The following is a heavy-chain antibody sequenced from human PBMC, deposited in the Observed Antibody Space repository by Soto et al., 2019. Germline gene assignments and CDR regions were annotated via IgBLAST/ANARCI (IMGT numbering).Heavy chain of an antibody. D-gene: IGHD5-12*01. Sequence: GGSLRLSCAASGFTFSSYAMSWVRQAPGKGLEWVSAISGSGGSTYYADSVKGRFTISRDNSKNTLYLQMNSLRAEDTAVYYCAKDGPGYSGYEDEYYFDYWGQGTLVTVSS. CDR1: GFTFSSYA. CDR3: AKDGPGYSGYEDEYYFDY. V-gene: IGHV3-23*01. J-gene: IGHJ4*02. CDR2: ISGSGGST.